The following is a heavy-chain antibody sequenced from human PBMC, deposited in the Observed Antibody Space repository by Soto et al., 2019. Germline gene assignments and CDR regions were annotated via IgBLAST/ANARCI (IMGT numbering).Heavy chain of an antibody. CDR3: ARGSTTVTYLGFDY. Sequence: EVQLVESGGGLAKPGGSLRLTCEVSGFTFSSYSMHWVRQAPGKGLEWVSSINSGATQIYYADSVKGRFSISRDTVKRSLFLQINSLRAEDTAVYFCARGSTTVTYLGFDYWGQGTLLSVS. V-gene: IGHV3-21*04. CDR1: GFTFSSYS. D-gene: IGHD4-17*01. CDR2: INSGATQI. J-gene: IGHJ4*02.